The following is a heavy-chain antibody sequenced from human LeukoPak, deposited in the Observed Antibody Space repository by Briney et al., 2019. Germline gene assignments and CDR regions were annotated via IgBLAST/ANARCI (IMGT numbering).Heavy chain of an antibody. CDR3: ARGSGYSGRNDY. Sequence: SVRVSCKASGGTFSSYAISWVRQAPGQGLEWMGGIIPIFGTANYAQKFQGRVTITTDESTSTAYMELSRLRSEDTAVYYCARGSGYSGRNDYWGQGTLVTVSS. CDR2: IIPIFGTA. J-gene: IGHJ4*02. D-gene: IGHD5-12*01. CDR1: GGTFSSYA. V-gene: IGHV1-69*05.